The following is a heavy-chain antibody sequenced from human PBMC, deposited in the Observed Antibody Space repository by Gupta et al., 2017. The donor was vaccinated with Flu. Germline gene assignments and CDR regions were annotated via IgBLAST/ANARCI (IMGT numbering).Heavy chain of an antibody. D-gene: IGHD6-13*01. Sequence: QVRLVESGGGVVQPGRSLRLSCAASGFSFSSYVMHWVRQAPGKGLEWVAVVWYAGDKKYYAESVRGRFSISRDNSDTTVSLQMSALRADDTAVYYCVRGGAAGQGNFDYWGQGTLVTVSS. V-gene: IGHV3-33*01. J-gene: IGHJ4*02. CDR1: GFSFSSYV. CDR3: VRGGAAGQGNFDY. CDR2: VWYAGDKK.